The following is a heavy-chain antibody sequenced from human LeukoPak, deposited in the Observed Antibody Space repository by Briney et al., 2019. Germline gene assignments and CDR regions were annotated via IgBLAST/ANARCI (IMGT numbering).Heavy chain of an antibody. CDR3: ARDKFYYYDSSGDAFDI. J-gene: IGHJ3*02. CDR1: GGSLSSYY. V-gene: IGHV4-59*01. CDR2: IYYSGST. D-gene: IGHD3-22*01. Sequence: PSETLSLTCTVSGGSLSSYYWSWIRQPPGKGLEWIGYIYYSGSTNYNPSLKSRVTISVDTSKNQFSLKLSSVTAADTAVYYCARDKFYYYDSSGDAFDIWGQGTMVTVSS.